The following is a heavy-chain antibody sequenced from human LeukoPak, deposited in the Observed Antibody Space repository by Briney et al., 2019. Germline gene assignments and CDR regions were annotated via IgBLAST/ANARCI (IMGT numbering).Heavy chain of an antibody. CDR2: IKQDGSEK. Sequence: PGGSLRLSCAASGFTFSSYWMSWVRQAPGKGLEWVANIKQDGSEKYYVDSVKGRFTISRDNAKNSLYLQMNSLRAEDTAVYYCARGLGGATHYFDYWGQGTLVTVSP. D-gene: IGHD1-26*01. V-gene: IGHV3-7*01. J-gene: IGHJ4*02. CDR1: GFTFSSYW. CDR3: ARGLGGATHYFDY.